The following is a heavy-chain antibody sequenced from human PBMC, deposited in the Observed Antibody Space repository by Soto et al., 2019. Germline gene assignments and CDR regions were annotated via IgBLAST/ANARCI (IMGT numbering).Heavy chain of an antibody. CDR3: VRDGRPAPPRLGGLDV. J-gene: IGHJ6*02. Sequence: PSQTLSLTCAISGDSVSSNRATWNWIRQSPSRGLEWLGRTYYRSKWYNEYAPSVKSRISINPDTSKNQFSLQLSSVAPEDTAVYYCVRDGRPAPPRLGGLDVWGQGTTVTVSS. CDR1: GDSVSSNRAT. D-gene: IGHD1-26*01. V-gene: IGHV6-1*01. CDR2: TYYRSKWYN.